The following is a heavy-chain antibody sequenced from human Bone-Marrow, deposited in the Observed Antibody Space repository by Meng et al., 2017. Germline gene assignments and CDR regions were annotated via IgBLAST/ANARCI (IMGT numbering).Heavy chain of an antibody. CDR1: GHTFTGYY. Sequence: ASVKVSCKASGHTFTGYYMHWVRQAPGQGLEWMGWINPNSGGTNYAQKFQGRVTMTRDTSISTAYMELSRLRSDDTAVYYCARSELGYCSGGSCYGIDYWGQGTLVTVSS. CDR3: ARSELGYCSGGSCYGIDY. CDR2: INPNSGGT. V-gene: IGHV1-2*02. D-gene: IGHD2-15*01. J-gene: IGHJ4*02.